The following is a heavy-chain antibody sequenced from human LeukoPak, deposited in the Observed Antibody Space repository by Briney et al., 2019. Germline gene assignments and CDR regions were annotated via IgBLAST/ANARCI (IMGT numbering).Heavy chain of an antibody. CDR3: ARDRTGYSSGGGGY. V-gene: IGHV3-21*01. D-gene: IGHD6-19*01. CDR2: ISSSSSYI. J-gene: IGHJ4*02. CDR1: GFTFSSYA. Sequence: GGSLRLSCAASGFTFSSYAMSWVRQAPGKGLEWVSSISSSSSYIYYADSVKGRLTISRDNAKNSLYLQMNSLRAEDTAVYYCARDRTGYSSGGGGYWGQGTLVTVSS.